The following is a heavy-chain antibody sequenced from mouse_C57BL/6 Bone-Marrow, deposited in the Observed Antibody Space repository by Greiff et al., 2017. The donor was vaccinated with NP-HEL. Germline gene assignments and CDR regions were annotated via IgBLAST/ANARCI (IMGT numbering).Heavy chain of an antibody. CDR3: ARPPLCYYYGSSRFDY. CDR2: ILPGSGST. V-gene: IGHV1-9*01. CDR1: GYTFTGYW. J-gene: IGHJ2*01. D-gene: IGHD1-1*01. Sequence: QVQLQQSGAELMKPGASVKLSCKATGYTFTGYWIEWVKQRPGHGLEWIGEILPGSGSTNYNEKFKGKATFTADTSSDPAYMQLSSLTTEDSAIYYCARPPLCYYYGSSRFDYWGQGTTLTVSS.